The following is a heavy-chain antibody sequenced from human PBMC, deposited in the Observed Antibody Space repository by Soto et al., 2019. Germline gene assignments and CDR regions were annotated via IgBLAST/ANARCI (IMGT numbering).Heavy chain of an antibody. CDR1: GYTFTSYD. V-gene: IGHV1-8*01. D-gene: IGHD2-2*03. J-gene: IGHJ6*02. CDR3: ARGRRLDGFYYYGMDV. Sequence: QVQLVQSGAEVKKPGASVKVSCKASGYTFTSYDINWVRQATGQGLEWMGWMNPNGGNTGYAQKFQGRVTMTRNTSISTAYMELSSLRSEDTAVYYCARGRRLDGFYYYGMDVWGQGTTVTVSS. CDR2: MNPNGGNT.